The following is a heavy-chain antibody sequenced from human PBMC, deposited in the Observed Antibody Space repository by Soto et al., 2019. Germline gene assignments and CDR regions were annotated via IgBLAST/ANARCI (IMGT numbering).Heavy chain of an antibody. Sequence: SSETLSLTCTVSGGSISSGDYYWSWIRQPPGKGLEWIGYIYYSGSTYYNPSLKSRVTISVDTSKNQFSLKLSSVTAADTAVYYCARGPGVVPAAPRGMDVWGQGTTVTVYS. CDR3: ARGPGVVPAAPRGMDV. J-gene: IGHJ6*02. CDR2: IYYSGST. D-gene: IGHD2-2*01. CDR1: GGSISSGDYY. V-gene: IGHV4-30-4*01.